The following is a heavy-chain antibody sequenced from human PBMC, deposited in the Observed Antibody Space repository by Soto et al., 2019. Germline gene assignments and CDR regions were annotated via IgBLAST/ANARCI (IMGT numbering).Heavy chain of an antibody. CDR1: GQSFSGHS. CDR3: ARGSGIVALPGELEDVNYDF. D-gene: IGHD1-1*01. CDR2: ISESGST. Sequence: QVQLQQWGAGLEKPSETLSLSCAVYGQSFSGHSWAWIRQPPGKGLEWIGEISESGSTYYNPSLKSRVTISTDTSKNQFSLKLNSVTAADTAAYFCARGSGIVALPGELEDVNYDFWGQGTLVNVSS. J-gene: IGHJ4*02. V-gene: IGHV4-34*01.